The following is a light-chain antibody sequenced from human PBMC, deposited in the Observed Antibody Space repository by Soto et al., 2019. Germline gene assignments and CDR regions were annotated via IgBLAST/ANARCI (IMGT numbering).Light chain of an antibody. CDR3: QQRSNWPPWT. CDR2: DXS. CDR1: QSVSSY. J-gene: IGKJ1*01. V-gene: IGKV3-11*01. Sequence: EIVLTQSPATLSLSPGERSTLSCRASQSVSSYLAWYQQKPGQAPXLLIYDXSXXATGIPDRFSGSGSGTDFTLTISSLEPEDFAVYYCQQRSNWPPWTFGQGTKVDIK.